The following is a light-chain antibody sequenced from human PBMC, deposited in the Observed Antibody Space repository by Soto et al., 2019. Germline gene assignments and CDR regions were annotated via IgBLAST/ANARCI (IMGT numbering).Light chain of an antibody. CDR3: QVWDSSSDHYV. V-gene: IGLV3-21*02. J-gene: IGLJ1*01. CDR2: DDS. Sequence: SYELTQPPSVSVAPGQTARITCGGNIIGSKSVHWYQQKPGQAPVLVVYDDSDRPSGIPERFSGSNSGITATLTISRVEAGHEAEYYCQVWDSSSDHYVFGTGTKVTVL. CDR1: IIGSKS.